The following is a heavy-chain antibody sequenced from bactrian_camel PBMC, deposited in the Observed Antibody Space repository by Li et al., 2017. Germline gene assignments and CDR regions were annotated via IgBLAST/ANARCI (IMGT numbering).Heavy chain of an antibody. J-gene: IGHJ4*01. CDR2: IYSDGDT. D-gene: IGHD1*01. Sequence: QLVESGGGLVQFGGSLRLSCAASGFTYNDCSMGWYRQAPGKERELVSNIYSDGDTYYADSVKGRFTISQDNTKDSVSLQMNSLKPEDTAVYYCAAVPVRVIYYQDRQWGCSGQGTQVTVS. V-gene: IGHV3S60*01. CDR1: GFTYNDCS.